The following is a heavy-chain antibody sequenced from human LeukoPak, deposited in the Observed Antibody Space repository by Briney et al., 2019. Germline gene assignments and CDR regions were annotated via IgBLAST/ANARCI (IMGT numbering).Heavy chain of an antibody. CDR3: ARDRGESGSWYGWNWFDP. Sequence: SETLSLTCSVSGYSISSGYYWGWFRQPPGKGLEWIASIHHSGCTYYNPSLKSRVTISVDTSENQFSLKLSSVTAADTAVYYCARDRGESGSWYGWNWFDPWGQGTLVTVSS. CDR2: IHHSGCT. J-gene: IGHJ5*02. CDR1: GYSISSGYY. D-gene: IGHD6-13*01. V-gene: IGHV4-38-2*02.